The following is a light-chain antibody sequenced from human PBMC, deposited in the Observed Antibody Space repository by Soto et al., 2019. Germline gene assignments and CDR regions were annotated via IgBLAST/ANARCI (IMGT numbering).Light chain of an antibody. V-gene: IGKV3-20*01. J-gene: IGKJ1*01. CDR2: GAS. CDR3: QQYGSSPGT. Sequence: DIVLTQSPGTLSLSPEERATLSCRASQSGSSSYLAWYQQKPGQAPRLLIYGASSRATGIPDRFSGSGSGTDFTLTISRLEPEDFAVYYCQQYGSSPGTFGQGTKVEIK. CDR1: QSGSSSY.